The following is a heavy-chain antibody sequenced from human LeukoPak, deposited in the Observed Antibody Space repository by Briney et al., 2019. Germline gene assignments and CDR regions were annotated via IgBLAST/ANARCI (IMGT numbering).Heavy chain of an antibody. CDR2: INAGNGNT. CDR1: GYTFTSYA. Sequence: ASVKVSCKASGYTFTSYAMHWVRQAPGQRLEWMGWINAGNGNTKYSQEFQGRVTITRDTSASTAYMELSSLRSEDTAVYYCARSIAAADLYYYYYMDVWGKGTTVTVSS. D-gene: IGHD6-13*01. J-gene: IGHJ6*03. V-gene: IGHV1-3*03. CDR3: ARSIAAADLYYYYYMDV.